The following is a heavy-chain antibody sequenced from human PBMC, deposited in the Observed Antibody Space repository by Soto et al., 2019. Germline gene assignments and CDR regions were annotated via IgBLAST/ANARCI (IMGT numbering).Heavy chain of an antibody. CDR3: AREARDSSRRTIGMDV. J-gene: IGHJ6*02. Sequence: ASVKVSCKASGYTFTVYYMHWVRQAPGQGLEWMGWINPNSGGTNYAQKFQGWVTMTRDTSISTAYMELSRLRSDDTAVYYCAREARDSSRRTIGMDVWGQGTTVTVSS. CDR1: GYTFTVYY. D-gene: IGHD6-13*01. CDR2: INPNSGGT. V-gene: IGHV1-2*04.